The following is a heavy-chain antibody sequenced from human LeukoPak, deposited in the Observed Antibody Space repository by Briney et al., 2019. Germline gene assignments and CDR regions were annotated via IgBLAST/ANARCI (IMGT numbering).Heavy chain of an antibody. J-gene: IGHJ4*02. CDR1: GGSIISTNYY. V-gene: IGHV4-39*02. Sequence: PSETLSLTCSVSGGSIISTNYYWGWIRQPPGKGLEWIGSIYQSGSGSSYYNPSLKSRVTISGGTSKNHFFLRLSSVTAADTAVYYCASTFRFLPYRRFDYWGQGTLVTVPS. CDR3: ASTFRFLPYRRFDY. D-gene: IGHD3-3*01. CDR2: IYQSGSGSS.